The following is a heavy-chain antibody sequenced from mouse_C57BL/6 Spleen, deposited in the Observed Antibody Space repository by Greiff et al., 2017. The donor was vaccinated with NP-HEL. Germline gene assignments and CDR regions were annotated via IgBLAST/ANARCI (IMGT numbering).Heavy chain of an antibody. CDR2: IDPENGDT. Sequence: VQLQQSGAELVRPGASVKLSCTASGFNIKDDYMHWVKQRPEQGLEWIGWIDPENGDTEYASKFQGKATITADTSSNTAYLQLSSLTSEDAAVYYWTSYGKYGSWFAYWGQGTLVTVSA. V-gene: IGHV14-4*01. CDR1: GFNIKDDY. D-gene: IGHD2-1*01. J-gene: IGHJ3*01. CDR3: TSYGKYGSWFAY.